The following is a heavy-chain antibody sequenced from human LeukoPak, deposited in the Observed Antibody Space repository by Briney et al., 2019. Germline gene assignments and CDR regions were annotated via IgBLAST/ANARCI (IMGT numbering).Heavy chain of an antibody. CDR2: INPNSGGT. CDR3: ARDFSSSWYGY. J-gene: IGHJ4*02. V-gene: IGHV1-2*02. Sequence: ASVKVSCKASGYTFTGYYMHWVRQAPGQGLEWMGWINPNSGGTNYAQKFQGRVTMTRDTSISTAYMELSRLGPDDTAVYYCARDFSSSWYGYWGQGTLVTVSS. D-gene: IGHD6-13*01. CDR1: GYTFTGYY.